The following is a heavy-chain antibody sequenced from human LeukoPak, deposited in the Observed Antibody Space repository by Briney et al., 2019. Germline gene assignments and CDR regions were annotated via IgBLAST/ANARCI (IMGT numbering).Heavy chain of an antibody. V-gene: IGHV4-34*01. CDR3: AVRESYMDV. J-gene: IGHJ6*03. CDR2: INHSGST. Sequence: TASETLSLTCAVYGGSFIGYYWSWIRQPPGKGLEWIGEINHSGSTNYNPSLKSRVTISVDTSKNQFSLKLSSVTAADTAVYYCAVRESYMDVWGKGTTVTVSS. CDR1: GGSFIGYY.